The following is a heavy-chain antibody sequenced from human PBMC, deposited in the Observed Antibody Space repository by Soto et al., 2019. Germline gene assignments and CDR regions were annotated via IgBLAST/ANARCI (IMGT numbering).Heavy chain of an antibody. Sequence: ASVKVSCKASGGTFSSYAISWVRQAPGQGLEWMGGIIPIFGTANYAQKFQGRVTITADEYTSTAYMELSSLRSEDTAVYYCARLGFSGYAPFDYWGQGTLVTVSS. D-gene: IGHD5-12*01. J-gene: IGHJ4*02. CDR2: IIPIFGTA. CDR1: GGTFSSYA. CDR3: ARLGFSGYAPFDY. V-gene: IGHV1-69*13.